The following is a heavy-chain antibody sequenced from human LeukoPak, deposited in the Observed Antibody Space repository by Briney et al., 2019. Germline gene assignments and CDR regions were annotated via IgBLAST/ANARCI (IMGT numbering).Heavy chain of an antibody. CDR2: IYSGGST. Sequence: GGSLRLSCAASGFTVSSNYMSWVRQAPGKGLEWVSVIYSGGSTNYTDSVKGRFTISRDNSKNTLYLQMNSLRAEDTAVYYCASGRLGYCTNGVCYDAFDIWGQGTMVTVSS. CDR1: GFTVSSNY. J-gene: IGHJ3*02. D-gene: IGHD2-8*01. V-gene: IGHV3-53*01. CDR3: ASGRLGYCTNGVCYDAFDI.